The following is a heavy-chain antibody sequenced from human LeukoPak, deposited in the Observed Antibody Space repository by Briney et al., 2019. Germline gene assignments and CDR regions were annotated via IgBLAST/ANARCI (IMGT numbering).Heavy chain of an antibody. CDR3: AREDHYYDFWSGYFPVFDY. CDR1: GFTSSSYW. CDR2: INSDGSNT. J-gene: IGHJ4*02. V-gene: IGHV3-74*01. D-gene: IGHD3-3*01. Sequence: PGGSLRLSCAASGFTSSSYWMHWVRQAPGKGLVWVSRINSDGSNTTYADSVKGRFTISRDNAKNTLYLQMNSLRAEDTAVYYCAREDHYYDFWSGYFPVFDYWGQGTLVTVSS.